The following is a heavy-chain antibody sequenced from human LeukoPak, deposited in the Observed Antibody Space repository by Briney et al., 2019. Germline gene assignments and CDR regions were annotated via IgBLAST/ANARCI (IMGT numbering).Heavy chain of an antibody. CDR2: IYYSGST. Sequence: SETLSLTCTVSGGSLSSYYWSWIRQPPGKGLEWIGYIYYSGSTNYNPSLKSRVTISVDTSKNQFSLKLSSVTAADTAVYYCATGFGELLSWFDPWGQGTLVTVSS. CDR1: GGSLSSYY. V-gene: IGHV4-59*12. CDR3: ATGFGELLSWFDP. J-gene: IGHJ5*02. D-gene: IGHD3-10*01.